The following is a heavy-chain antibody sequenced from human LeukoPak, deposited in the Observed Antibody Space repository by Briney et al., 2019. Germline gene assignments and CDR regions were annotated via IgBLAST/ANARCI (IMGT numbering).Heavy chain of an antibody. Sequence: SETLSLTCTVSGGSITTYSWSWIRQPPGKGLEWIGNINSIGNTNYNPSLKSRVTMSVDTSKNQFSLKLGSVTAADTAVYSCARWMWYTSGPWFDPWGQGTLVTVSS. J-gene: IGHJ5*02. D-gene: IGHD6-19*01. CDR3: ARWMWYTSGPWFDP. CDR2: INSIGNT. CDR1: GGSITTYS. V-gene: IGHV4-59*08.